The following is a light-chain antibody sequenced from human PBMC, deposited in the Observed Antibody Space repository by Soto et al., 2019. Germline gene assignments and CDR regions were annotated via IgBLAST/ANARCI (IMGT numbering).Light chain of an antibody. Sequence: QSVLTQPPSASGTPGQRVTISCSGSSSNIGNNYVYWYQQLSGTAPKLLIYRNNQRPSGVPDRFSGSKSGTSASLAISGLRSEDEADYYCAAWDDSLSATFGTGTKLTVL. CDR1: SSNIGNNY. CDR2: RNN. J-gene: IGLJ1*01. V-gene: IGLV1-47*01. CDR3: AAWDDSLSAT.